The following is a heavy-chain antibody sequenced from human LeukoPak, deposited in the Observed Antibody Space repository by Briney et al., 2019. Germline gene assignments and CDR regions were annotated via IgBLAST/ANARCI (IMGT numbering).Heavy chain of an antibody. D-gene: IGHD3-22*01. CDR1: GFTFSSYN. CDR2: ISSSSSYI. V-gene: IGHV3-21*01. CDR3: ASSDYYDTSGYYSYAFDI. J-gene: IGHJ3*02. Sequence: GGSLRLSCAASGFTFSSYNMNWVRQAPGKGLEWVSSISSSSSYIYYADSVKGRFTISRDNAKNSLYLQMNSLRAEDTAVYYCASSDYYDTSGYYSYAFDIWGQGTMVTVSS.